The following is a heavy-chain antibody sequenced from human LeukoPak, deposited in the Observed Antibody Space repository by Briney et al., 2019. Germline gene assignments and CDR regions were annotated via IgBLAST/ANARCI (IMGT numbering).Heavy chain of an antibody. CDR3: ARLNRDYGGNALFDY. D-gene: IGHD4-23*01. CDR2: IYYSGST. CDR1: GGSISSYY. Sequence: SETLSLTCTVSGGSISSYYWSWIRQPPGKGLEWIGYIYYSGSTNYNPSLKSRVTISVDTSKNQFSLKLSSVTAADTAVYYCARLNRDYGGNALFDYWGQGTLVTVSS. V-gene: IGHV4-59*08. J-gene: IGHJ4*02.